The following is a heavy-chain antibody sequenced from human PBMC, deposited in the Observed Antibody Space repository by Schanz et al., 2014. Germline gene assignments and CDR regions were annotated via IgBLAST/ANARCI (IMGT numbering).Heavy chain of an antibody. CDR1: GYSLNELS. V-gene: IGHV1-24*01. D-gene: IGHD2-2*01. Sequence: QVQLVQSGAEVKKPGASVKVSCKVSGYSLNELSMHWVRQAPGRGREWMGGFHREDGDTVYAQKFQGRVIMTEDTSTDTAYVELSRLTSEDTSVYYCATETSRTWFYNGVDVWGQGTTVTVSS. J-gene: IGHJ6*02. CDR3: ATETSRTWFYNGVDV. CDR2: FHREDGDT.